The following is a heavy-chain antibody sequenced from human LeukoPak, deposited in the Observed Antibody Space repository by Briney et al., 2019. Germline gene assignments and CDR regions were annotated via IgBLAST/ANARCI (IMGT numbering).Heavy chain of an antibody. CDR2: ITMSGSVI. J-gene: IGHJ5*02. CDR1: GSKFRDYY. D-gene: IGHD6-19*01. CDR3: ARGGWSRGWFDP. Sequence: GGSLRLSCAASGSKFRDYYMSWIRQAPGKGLEWVSYITMSGSVIQYSSSVKGRFTTSRDNARNSLYLQMNSLRADDTAVYYCARGGWSRGWFDPWGQGTLVTVSS. V-gene: IGHV3-11*01.